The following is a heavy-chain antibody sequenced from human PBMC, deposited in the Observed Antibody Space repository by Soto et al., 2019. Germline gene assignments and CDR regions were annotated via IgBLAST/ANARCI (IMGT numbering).Heavy chain of an antibody. D-gene: IGHD3-22*01. CDR3: ARVRREYDNSGPVDY. V-gene: IGHV4-30-2*01. Sequence: SETLSLTCAVSGGSISSGDYSWNWIRQPLGKGLEWIGYIYYGGSTYYNPSLQSRVTMSVDRSRNQFSLKLNSVTAADTAVYYCARVRREYDNSGPVDYWGQGTLVTVSS. CDR2: IYYGGST. CDR1: GGSISSGDYS. J-gene: IGHJ4*02.